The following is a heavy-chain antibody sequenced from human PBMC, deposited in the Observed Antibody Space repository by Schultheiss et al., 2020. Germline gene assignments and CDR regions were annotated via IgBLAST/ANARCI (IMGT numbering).Heavy chain of an antibody. V-gene: IGHV3-21*03. D-gene: IGHD2-2*03. Sequence: GGSLRLSCAASGFTVFNNYMSWVRQSPGKGLEWVSSISSSSSYIYYADSVKGRFTISRDNAKNTLYLQMNSLKTEDTAVYYCTRDSLDILVVTALEGFDFWGQGALVPVAS. CDR3: TRDSLDILVVTALEGFDF. CDR1: GFTVFNNY. J-gene: IGHJ4*02. CDR2: ISSSSSYI.